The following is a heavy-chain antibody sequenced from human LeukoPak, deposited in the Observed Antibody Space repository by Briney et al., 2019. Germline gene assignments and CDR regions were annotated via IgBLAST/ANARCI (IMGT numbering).Heavy chain of an antibody. V-gene: IGHV2-5*02. CDR3: AHRQGGVGYSYGYGAFDI. CDR1: GLSLTSSGVG. J-gene: IGHJ3*02. CDR2: INSDDDK. D-gene: IGHD5-18*01. Sequence: CGPTQAKPTQTLTLTCSFSGLSLTSSGVGVGWIRQPPGKALEWHTLINSDDDKRYSPSLKSRLTITKATYKNLVVLTMTNMDPVDTATYYCAHRQGGVGYSYGYGAFDIWGQGTMVTVSS.